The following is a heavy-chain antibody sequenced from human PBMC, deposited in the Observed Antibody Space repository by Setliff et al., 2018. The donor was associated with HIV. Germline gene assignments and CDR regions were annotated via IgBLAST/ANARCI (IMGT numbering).Heavy chain of an antibody. CDR2: INPNSGDT. CDR3: AKEDRSGSLDY. Sequence: ASVKVSCKASGYTFTDYYMHWVRQAPGQGLEWMGWINPNSGDTNYAQNFLGRVTMTRDTSINTAYMELSRLRSDDTAVYYCAKEDRSGSLDYWGQGTLVTVSS. D-gene: IGHD1-26*01. V-gene: IGHV1-2*02. J-gene: IGHJ4*02. CDR1: GYTFTDYY.